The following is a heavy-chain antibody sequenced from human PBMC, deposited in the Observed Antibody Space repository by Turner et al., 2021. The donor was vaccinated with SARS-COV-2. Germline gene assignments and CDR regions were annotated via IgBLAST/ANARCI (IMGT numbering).Heavy chain of an antibody. CDR2: IYYSGST. CDR3: ASPDTAMVTWPQGFDY. Sequence: QLQLQESGPGLVTPSETLSLTCSVSGGSISSSSYYCGCIRHPPGKGLAWIGRIYYSGSTYYNPSLKSRVTISVDTSKNQFSLKLSSVTAADTAVYYCASPDTAMVTWPQGFDYWGQGTLVTVSS. D-gene: IGHD5-18*01. V-gene: IGHV4-39*01. J-gene: IGHJ4*02. CDR1: GGSISSSSYY.